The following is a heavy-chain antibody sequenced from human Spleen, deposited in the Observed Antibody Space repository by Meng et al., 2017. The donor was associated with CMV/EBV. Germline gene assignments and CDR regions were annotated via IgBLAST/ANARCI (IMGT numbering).Heavy chain of an antibody. Sequence: ASVKVSCKASGGTFSSYAISWVRQAPGQGLEWMGWINPNSGGTNYAQTFQGRVTMTRDTSISTAYMELSRLRSDDTAVYYCARDVAAASYYYGMDVWGQGTTVTVSS. J-gene: IGHJ6*02. CDR1: GGTFSSYA. D-gene: IGHD6-13*01. CDR3: ARDVAAASYYYGMDV. V-gene: IGHV1-2*02. CDR2: INPNSGGT.